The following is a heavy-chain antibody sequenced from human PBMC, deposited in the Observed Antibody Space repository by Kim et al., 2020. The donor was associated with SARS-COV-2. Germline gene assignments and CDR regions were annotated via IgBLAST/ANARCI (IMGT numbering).Heavy chain of an antibody. CDR3: ARSLYYYYGMDV. Sequence: YSQKFQGRVTITRETSASTAYMELSSLRSEDTAVYYCARSLYYYYGMDVWGQGTTVTVSS. V-gene: IGHV1-3*01. J-gene: IGHJ6*02.